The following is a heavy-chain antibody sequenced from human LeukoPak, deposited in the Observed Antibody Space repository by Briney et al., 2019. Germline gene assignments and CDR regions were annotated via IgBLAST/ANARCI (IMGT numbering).Heavy chain of an antibody. CDR3: ARAYGGNSQYFQH. CDR2: IHRSGST. J-gene: IGHJ1*01. CDR1: GGSISSGYY. D-gene: IGHD4-23*01. Sequence: SETLSLTCTVSGGSISSGYYWGWIRQPPGKGLEWIGSIHRSGSTNYNPSLKSRVTISLDTSKNQFSLKLSSVTAADTAVYYCARAYGGNSQYFQHWGQGTLVTVSS. V-gene: IGHV4-38-2*02.